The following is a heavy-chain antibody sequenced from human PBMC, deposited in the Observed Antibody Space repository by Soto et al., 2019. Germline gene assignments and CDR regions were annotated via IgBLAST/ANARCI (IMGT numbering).Heavy chain of an antibody. Sequence: ASVKVSCKASGYTFTGYYMHWVRQAPGQGLEWMGWINPNSGGTNYAQKFQGWVTMTRDTSISTAYMELSRLRSDDTAVYYCARDRGYSSSWYGSYYYYYGMVVWGQGTTVTVSS. V-gene: IGHV1-2*04. CDR1: GYTFTGYY. J-gene: IGHJ6*02. CDR3: ARDRGYSSSWYGSYYYYYGMVV. D-gene: IGHD6-13*01. CDR2: INPNSGGT.